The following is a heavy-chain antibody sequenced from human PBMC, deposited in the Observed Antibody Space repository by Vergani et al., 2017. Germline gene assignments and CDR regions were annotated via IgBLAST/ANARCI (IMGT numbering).Heavy chain of an antibody. CDR1: GYTFTSYG. CDR2: ISAYNGNT. V-gene: IGHV1-18*01. CDR3: ARGYDSSGYYLDACDI. D-gene: IGHD3-22*01. Sequence: QVQLVQSGAEVKKPGASVKVFCKASGYTFTSYGISGVRPAPGQGLEWMGWISAYNGNTNYAQKLQGRVTMITDTSKSTAYMELRSLRSDDTAVYYGARGYDSSGYYLDACDIWSQGTMVTVSS. J-gene: IGHJ3*02.